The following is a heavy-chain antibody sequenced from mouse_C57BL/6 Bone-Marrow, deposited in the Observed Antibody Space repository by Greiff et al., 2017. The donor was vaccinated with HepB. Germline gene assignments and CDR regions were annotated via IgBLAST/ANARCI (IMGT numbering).Heavy chain of an antibody. CDR2: IRNKANGYTT. CDR3: ARYDSSVFYYFDY. D-gene: IGHD3-2*02. CDR1: GFTFTDYY. Sequence: DVQLVESGGGLVQPGGSLSLSCAASGFTFTDYYMSWVRQPPGKALEWLGFIRNKANGYTTEYSASVKGRFTISRDNSQSILYLQMNALRAEDSATYYCARYDSSVFYYFDYWGQGTTLTVSS. J-gene: IGHJ2*01. V-gene: IGHV7-3*01.